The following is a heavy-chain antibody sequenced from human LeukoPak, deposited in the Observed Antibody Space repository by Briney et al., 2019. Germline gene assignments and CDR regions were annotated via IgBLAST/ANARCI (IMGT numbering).Heavy chain of an antibody. D-gene: IGHD5-18*01. CDR3: GNLNTPMAY. CDR1: GFTFTGYW. V-gene: IGHV3-74*01. Sequence: PGGSLRLSCAASGFTFTGYWMHWVRQAPGKELVWVSRINSDGSSTNYADSVKGRFTISRDNAKNTLFLQMNSLRDEDTAVYYCGNLNTPMAYWGQGALVTVSS. CDR2: INSDGSST. J-gene: IGHJ4*02.